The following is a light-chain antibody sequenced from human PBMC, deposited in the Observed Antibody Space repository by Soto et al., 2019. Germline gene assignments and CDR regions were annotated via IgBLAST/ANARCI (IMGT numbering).Light chain of an antibody. Sequence: QSALTQPPSASGTPGQRVTMSCFGSSSNIGSNYVYWYQQLPGAAPKLLIYTNNQRPSGVPDRFSGSKSGTSASLAVSGLRSEDEAEYYCAAWDDSLSGYVFGTGTKVTVL. CDR3: AAWDDSLSGYV. J-gene: IGLJ1*01. CDR1: SSNIGSNY. CDR2: TNN. V-gene: IGLV1-47*01.